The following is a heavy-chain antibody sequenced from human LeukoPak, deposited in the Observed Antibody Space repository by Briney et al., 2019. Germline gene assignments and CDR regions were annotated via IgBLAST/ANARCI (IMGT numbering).Heavy chain of an antibody. Sequence: PGGSLRLSCVASGFTFSSYAMSWVRQAPGKGLEWVSAISGSGGSTYYADSVKGRFTISRDNSKNTLYLQMNSLRAEDTAVYYCAKTKYYYGSGIGFDYWGQGTLVTVSS. D-gene: IGHD3-10*01. CDR3: AKTKYYYGSGIGFDY. CDR2: ISGSGGST. CDR1: GFTFSSYA. V-gene: IGHV3-23*01. J-gene: IGHJ4*02.